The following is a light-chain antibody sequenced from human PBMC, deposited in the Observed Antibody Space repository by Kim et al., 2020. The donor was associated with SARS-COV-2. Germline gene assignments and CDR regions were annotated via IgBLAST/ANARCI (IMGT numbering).Light chain of an antibody. CDR3: QQRSDWLGT. Sequence: SLPPGESVTLSCRASESITSYLAWYQQKPGQVPRLLIYDASKRATGIPPRFSGSGSGTDFTLTISSLEPEDFGVYYCQQRSDWLGTFGQGTKLEI. CDR1: ESITSY. V-gene: IGKV3-11*01. CDR2: DAS. J-gene: IGKJ2*01.